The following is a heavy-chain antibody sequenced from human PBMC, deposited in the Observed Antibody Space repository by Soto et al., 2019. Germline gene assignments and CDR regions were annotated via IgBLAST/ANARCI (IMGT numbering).Heavy chain of an antibody. CDR1: GFTFSSYA. V-gene: IGHV3-30-3*01. CDR2: ISYDGSNK. D-gene: IGHD3-22*01. J-gene: IGHJ5*02. CDR3: ARVRVTDSSGNYNWFDP. Sequence: PWGSLRLSCAASGFTFSSYAMHWVRQAPGKGLEWVAVISYDGSNKYYADSVKGRFTISRDNSKNTLYLQMNSLRAEDTAVYYCARVRVTDSSGNYNWFDPWGQGTLVTVSS.